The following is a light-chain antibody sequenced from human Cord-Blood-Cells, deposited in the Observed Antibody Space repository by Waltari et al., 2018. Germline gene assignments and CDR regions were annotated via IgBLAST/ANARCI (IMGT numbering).Light chain of an antibody. CDR2: KDS. V-gene: IGLV3-25*03. Sequence: SDELTQPPSVSVSPGQTARITCSGAALPKKYAYWYQQKPGQAPVLVIYKDSERPSGIPERFSGSSSGTTVTLTISGVQAEDEADYYCQSADSSGTYVFGTGTKVTVL. CDR3: QSADSSGTYV. CDR1: ALPKKY. J-gene: IGLJ1*01.